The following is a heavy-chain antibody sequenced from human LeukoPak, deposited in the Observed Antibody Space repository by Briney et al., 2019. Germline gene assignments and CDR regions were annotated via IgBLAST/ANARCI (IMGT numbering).Heavy chain of an antibody. J-gene: IGHJ4*02. CDR1: GYTFTGYY. CDR3: ARGGRLRLGELSFDY. Sequence: GASVKVSCKASGYTFTGYYMHWVRQAPGQGLEWMGWINPNSGGTNYAQKFQGRVTMTRDTSISTAYMELSRLRSDDTAVYYRARGGRLRLGELSFDYWGQGTLVTVSS. D-gene: IGHD3-16*02. CDR2: INPNSGGT. V-gene: IGHV1-2*02.